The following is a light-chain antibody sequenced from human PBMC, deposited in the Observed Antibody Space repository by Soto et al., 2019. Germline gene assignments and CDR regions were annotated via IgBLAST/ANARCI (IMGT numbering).Light chain of an antibody. CDR1: SSDVGAYNY. CDR3: SSYAGSNKDV. CDR2: EVS. V-gene: IGLV2-8*01. Sequence: QSALTQPPSASGSPGQSVTISCTGTSSDVGAYNYASWYQQHPGKAPKLMIYEVSERPSGVPDRFSGSKSGHTASLTVSGLQAEDEADYYCSSYAGSNKDVFGTGTKVTVL. J-gene: IGLJ1*01.